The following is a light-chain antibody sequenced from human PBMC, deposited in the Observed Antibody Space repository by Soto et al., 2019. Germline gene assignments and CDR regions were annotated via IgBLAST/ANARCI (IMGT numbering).Light chain of an antibody. Sequence: DIQMTQSPSTLSGSGGDIVTITCRASQSFSGTLAWYQQKPGKAPKLLISKASSLESGVPSRFRGSGSETEFTLTISGLQPDDFERYYCQQYNSYSWTFGQGTKVDIK. CDR3: QQYNSYSWT. CDR1: QSFSGT. CDR2: KAS. J-gene: IGKJ1*01. V-gene: IGKV1-5*03.